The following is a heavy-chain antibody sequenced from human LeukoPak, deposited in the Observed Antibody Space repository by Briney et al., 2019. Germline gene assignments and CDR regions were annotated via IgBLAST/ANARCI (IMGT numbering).Heavy chain of an antibody. D-gene: IGHD2-15*01. CDR2: IIPIFGTA. J-gene: IGHJ3*02. CDR3: ARKLVVAAADAFDI. CDR1: GGTFSSYA. V-gene: IGHV1-69*13. Sequence: ASVKVSCKASGGTFSSYAINWVRQAPGQGLEWMGGIIPIFGTANYAQKFQGRVTITADESTSTAYMELSSLRSEDTAVYYCARKLVVAAADAFDIWGQGTMVTVSS.